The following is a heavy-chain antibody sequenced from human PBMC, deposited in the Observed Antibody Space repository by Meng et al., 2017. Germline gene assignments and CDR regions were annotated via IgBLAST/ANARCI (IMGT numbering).Heavy chain of an antibody. Sequence: QVQLVQSGAEVKKPGASVKVSCKASGYTFTSYDMHWVRQAPGQGLEWMGIINPSGGSTSYAQKFQGRVTMTRDTSTSTVYMELSSLRSEDTAVYYCAREKYYYDSSGLEDYWGQGTLVTVSS. CDR1: GYTFTSYD. CDR2: INPSGGST. J-gene: IGHJ4*02. CDR3: AREKYYYDSSGLEDY. V-gene: IGHV1-46*01. D-gene: IGHD3-22*01.